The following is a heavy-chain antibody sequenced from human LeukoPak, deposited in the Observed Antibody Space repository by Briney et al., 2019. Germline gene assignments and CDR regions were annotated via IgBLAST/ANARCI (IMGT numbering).Heavy chain of an antibody. Sequence: SETLSLTCTVSGGSISSHYWSWIRQPPGQGLEWIGCIYYSGSTNYNPSLKSRVTISVDTSKNQFSLRLSSVTAADTAVYYCARAWGSSWPIDYWGQGTLVTVSS. CDR1: GGSISSHY. J-gene: IGHJ4*02. V-gene: IGHV4-59*11. D-gene: IGHD6-13*01. CDR3: ARAWGSSWPIDY. CDR2: IYYSGST.